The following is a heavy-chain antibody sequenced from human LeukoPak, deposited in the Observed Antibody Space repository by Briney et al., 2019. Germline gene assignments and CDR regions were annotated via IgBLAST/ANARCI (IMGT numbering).Heavy chain of an antibody. Sequence: GGSLRLSCAASGFSFSTYGMYWVRQAPGKGLEWVAFIWYDGSNKYYADSVKGRFTVSRDNSKNTLYLQMNSLRAEDTAVYYCARDKSTHFEYWGQGTLVTVSS. D-gene: IGHD5/OR15-5a*01. CDR1: GFSFSTYG. CDR2: IWYDGSNK. J-gene: IGHJ4*02. V-gene: IGHV3-30*02. CDR3: ARDKSTHFEY.